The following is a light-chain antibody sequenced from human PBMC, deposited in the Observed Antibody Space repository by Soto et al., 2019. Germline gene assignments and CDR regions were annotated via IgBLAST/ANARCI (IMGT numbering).Light chain of an antibody. Sequence: DIQMTQSPSSLSASVGDRVTITCRASQSISSYLNWYQQKPGKAPKLLIYAASSLQSGVPSRFSGSGSGTDFTLTISSLQPEDFAIYYCQKSYSTSITFAQGTRLEIK. CDR3: QKSYSTSIT. CDR2: AAS. J-gene: IGKJ5*01. V-gene: IGKV1-39*01. CDR1: QSISSY.